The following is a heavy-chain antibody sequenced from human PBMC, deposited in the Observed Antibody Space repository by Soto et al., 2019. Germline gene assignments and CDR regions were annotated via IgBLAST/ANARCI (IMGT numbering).Heavy chain of an antibody. V-gene: IGHV1-18*04. J-gene: IGHJ4*02. Sequence: GASVKVSCKASGYTFTSYGISWVRQAPGQGLEWMGWISAYNGNTNYAQKLQGRVTMTTDTSTSTAYVELRSLRSDDTAVYYCARAFAAGIVATIGNYWGQGTLVTVSS. CDR1: GYTFTSYG. CDR3: ARAFAAGIVATIGNY. CDR2: ISAYNGNT. D-gene: IGHD5-12*01.